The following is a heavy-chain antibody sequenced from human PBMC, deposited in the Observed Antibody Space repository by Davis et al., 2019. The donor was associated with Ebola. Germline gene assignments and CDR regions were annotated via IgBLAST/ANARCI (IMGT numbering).Heavy chain of an antibody. V-gene: IGHV3-23*01. CDR3: AKARPPEIAALVDA. CDR2: IRGSGGST. CDR1: GFTFSSYA. J-gene: IGHJ6*02. D-gene: IGHD2-15*01. Sequence: PGGSLRLSCAASGFTFSSYAMSWVRQAPGKGLEWVSAIRGSGGSTYYADSVKGRFTISRDNSKNTLYLQMNSLRAEDTAVYYCAKARPPEIAALVDAWGQGTTVTVSS.